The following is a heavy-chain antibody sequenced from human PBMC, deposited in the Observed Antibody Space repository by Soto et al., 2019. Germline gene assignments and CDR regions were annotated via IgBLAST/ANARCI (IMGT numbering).Heavy chain of an antibody. CDR1: GFTFSSYA. Sequence: GGSLRLSCAASGFTFSSYAMHWVRQAPGKGLEWVAVISYDGSNKYYADSVKGRFTISRDNSKNTLYLQMNSLRAEDTAVYYCARDISPLGGSYVVLYYWGQGTLVTVSS. V-gene: IGHV3-30-3*01. CDR3: ARDISPLGGSYVVLYY. J-gene: IGHJ4*02. D-gene: IGHD1-26*01. CDR2: ISYDGSNK.